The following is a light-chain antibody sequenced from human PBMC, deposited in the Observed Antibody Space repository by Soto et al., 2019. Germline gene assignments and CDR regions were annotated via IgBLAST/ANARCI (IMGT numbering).Light chain of an antibody. CDR3: QQYNSYIT. Sequence: DIQMTQSPSTLSASVGGRVTITCRASQSISNWLAWYQQKPGKAPKLLIYDASNSLVGGLESRFSGSGSGTEFTLTISNLQPDDFATYYCQQYNSYITFGGGTKVDIK. CDR2: DASN. CDR1: QSISNW. J-gene: IGKJ4*01. V-gene: IGKV1-5*01.